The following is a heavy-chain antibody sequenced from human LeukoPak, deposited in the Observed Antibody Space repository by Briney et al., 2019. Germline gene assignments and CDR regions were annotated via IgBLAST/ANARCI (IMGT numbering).Heavy chain of an antibody. D-gene: IGHD2-21*02. CDR3: ARELVVVTPTSPAFDI. CDR1: GFTFNNYW. V-gene: IGHV3-7*01. J-gene: IGHJ3*02. CDR2: ITPDGSDR. Sequence: PGGSLRLSCAVSGFTFNNYWMSWVRQAPGKGLEWVANITPDGSDRYYVDSLKGRVTISRDNTKSSLYLQLNSLRAEDTAVYYCARELVVVTPTSPAFDIWGQGTMVTVSS.